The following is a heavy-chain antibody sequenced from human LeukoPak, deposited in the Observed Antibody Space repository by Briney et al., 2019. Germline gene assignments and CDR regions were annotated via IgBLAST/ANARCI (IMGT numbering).Heavy chain of an antibody. Sequence: GGSLRLSCAASGFTFSTYAVHWVRQGPGKGLEWVAVISYDGSNKFYADSVKGRFTISRDNSKNTLYLQMSSLSAEDTAVYYCARTTTPHYYGSGSYALGYWGQGTLVTVPS. V-gene: IGHV3-30-3*01. D-gene: IGHD3-10*01. J-gene: IGHJ4*02. CDR3: ARTTTPHYYGSGSYALGY. CDR2: ISYDGSNK. CDR1: GFTFSTYA.